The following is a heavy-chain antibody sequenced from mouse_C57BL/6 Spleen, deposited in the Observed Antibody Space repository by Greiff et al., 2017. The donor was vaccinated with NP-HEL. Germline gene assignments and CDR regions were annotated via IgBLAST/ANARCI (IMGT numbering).Heavy chain of an antibody. D-gene: IGHD1-1*01. V-gene: IGHV1-77*01. CDR1: GYTFTDYY. J-gene: IGHJ2*01. CDR3: ARENGITTVVHQRVLYYFDY. CDR2: IGPGSGST. Sequence: QVQLQQSGAELVKPGASVKISCKASGYTFTDYYINWVKQRPGQGLEWIGKIGPGSGSTYYNEKFKGKATLTADKSSSTAYMQLSSLASEDSAVYFCARENGITTVVHQRVLYYFDYWGQGTTLTVSS.